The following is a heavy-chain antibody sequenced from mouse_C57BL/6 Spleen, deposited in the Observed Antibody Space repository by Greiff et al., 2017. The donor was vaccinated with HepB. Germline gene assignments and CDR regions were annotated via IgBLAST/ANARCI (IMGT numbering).Heavy chain of an antibody. Sequence: EVQLVESEGGLVQPGSSMKLSCTASGFTFSDYYMAWVRQVPEKGLEWVANINYDGSSTYYLDSLKSRFIISRDNAKNILYLQMSSLKSEDTATYYCERGTTAPATGYFDVWGTGTTVTVSS. J-gene: IGHJ1*03. V-gene: IGHV5-16*01. D-gene: IGHD1-2*01. CDR2: INYDGSST. CDR1: GFTFSDYY. CDR3: ERGTTAPATGYFDV.